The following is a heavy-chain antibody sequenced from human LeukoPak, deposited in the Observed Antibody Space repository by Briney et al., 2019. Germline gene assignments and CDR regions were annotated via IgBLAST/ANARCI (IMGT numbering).Heavy chain of an antibody. CDR1: GFTFSNAW. CDR3: ARGRRGYSYGDRYGVDY. V-gene: IGHV4-34*01. J-gene: IGHJ4*02. Sequence: GSLRLSCAASGFTFSNAWMSWVRQAPGKGLEWIGEINHSGSTNYNPSLKSRVTISVDTSKNQFSLKLSSVTAADTAVYYCARGRRGYSYGDRYGVDYWGQGTLVTVSS. D-gene: IGHD5-18*01. CDR2: INHSGST.